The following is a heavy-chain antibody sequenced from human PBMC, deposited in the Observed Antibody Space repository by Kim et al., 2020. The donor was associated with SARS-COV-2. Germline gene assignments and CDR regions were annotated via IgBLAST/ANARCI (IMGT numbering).Heavy chain of an antibody. V-gene: IGHV3-53*01. CDR1: GFTVSSNY. J-gene: IGHJ2*01. CDR3: ARTATDDYGDYVGYFYL. Sequence: GGSLRLSCAASGFTVSSNYMSWVRQAPGKGLEWVSVIYSGGSTYYADSVKGRFTISRDNSKNTLYLQMNSLRAEDTAVYYCARTATDDYGDYVGYFYLWGRSTL. D-gene: IGHD4-17*01. CDR2: IYSGGST.